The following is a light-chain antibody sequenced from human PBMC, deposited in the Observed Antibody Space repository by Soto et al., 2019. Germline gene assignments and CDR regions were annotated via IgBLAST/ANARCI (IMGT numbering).Light chain of an antibody. CDR1: QSVSSN. CDR2: DAS. V-gene: IGKV3-15*01. J-gene: IGKJ1*01. CDR3: QQYYDWPM. Sequence: EIVMTQSPATLSVSPGERATLSCRASQSVSSNLAWYQQKPGQAPRLLIYDASTRATGIPARFSGSGSGTEFTLTISSLQSEDFAVYFCQQYYDWPMFGQGTKVDIK.